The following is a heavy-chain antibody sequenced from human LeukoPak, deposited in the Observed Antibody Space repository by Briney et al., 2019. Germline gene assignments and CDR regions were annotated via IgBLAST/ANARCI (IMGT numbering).Heavy chain of an antibody. D-gene: IGHD6-6*01. CDR2: IYWDDDK. CDR1: GFSLSSSGVG. CDR3: ARRPSASWYFDY. V-gene: IGHV2-5*02. J-gene: IGHJ4*02. Sequence: SGPTLVNPSQTLTLTCTFSGFSLSSSGVGVGWIRQPPGKALEWLALIYWDDDKRYSPSLKSRLTITKDTSKNQVVLTMTNMDPVDTATYYCARRPSASWYFDYWGQGTLVTVSS.